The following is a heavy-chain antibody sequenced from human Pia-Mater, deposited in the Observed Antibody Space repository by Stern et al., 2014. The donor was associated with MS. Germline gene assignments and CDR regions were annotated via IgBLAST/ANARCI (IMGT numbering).Heavy chain of an antibody. J-gene: IGHJ4*02. CDR2: ISGSGGST. Sequence: EVQLGESGGGLAQPGGSLRLSCAGSGFTFSDYAMSWVRQAPGKGLEWVSGISGSGGSTYYAASVQGRFNISRDKSMDTMYLQMSSLRVDDTAVYYCAKGSRIVGSTEFDSWGQGTLVTVSS. CDR3: AKGSRIVGSTEFDS. D-gene: IGHD1-26*01. CDR1: GFTFSDYA. V-gene: IGHV3-23*04.